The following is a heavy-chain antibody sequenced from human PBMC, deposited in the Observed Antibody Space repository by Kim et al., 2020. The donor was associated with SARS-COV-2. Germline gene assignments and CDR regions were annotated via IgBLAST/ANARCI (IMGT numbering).Heavy chain of an antibody. Sequence: GGSLRLSCAASGFTFSSYGMHWVRQAPGKGLEWVAVISYDGSNKYYADSVKGRFTISRDNSKNTLYLQMNSLRAEDTAVYYCAKDHFYAPDIYDYGDTTQHEVDYWGQGTLVTVSS. J-gene: IGHJ4*02. D-gene: IGHD4-17*01. V-gene: IGHV3-30*18. CDR1: GFTFSSYG. CDR3: AKDHFYAPDIYDYGDTTQHEVDY. CDR2: ISYDGSNK.